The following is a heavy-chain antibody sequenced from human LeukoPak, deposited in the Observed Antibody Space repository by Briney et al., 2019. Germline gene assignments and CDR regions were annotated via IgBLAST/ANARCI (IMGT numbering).Heavy chain of an antibody. J-gene: IGHJ3*02. CDR3: ARDLAGPPQEAFDI. V-gene: IGHV3-7*01. Sequence: PGGSLRLSCAASGFTFSSYWMSWVRQAPGKGLEWVANIEQDGSEKYYVDSVKGRFTISRDNAKNSLYLQMNSLRAEDTAVYYCARDLAGPPQEAFDIWGQGTMVTVSS. CDR1: GFTFSSYW. CDR2: IEQDGSEK.